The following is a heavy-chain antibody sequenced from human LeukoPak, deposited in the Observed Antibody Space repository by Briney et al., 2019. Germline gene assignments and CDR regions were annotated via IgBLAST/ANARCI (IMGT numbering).Heavy chain of an antibody. CDR3: AREVVPAATYYYYGMDV. D-gene: IGHD2-2*01. V-gene: IGHV1-69*13. CDR1: GGTFSSYA. CDR2: IIPIFGTA. Sequence: SVKVSFKASGGTFSSYAISWVRQAPGQGLEWMGGIIPIFGTANYAQKFQGRVTITADESTSTAYMELSSLRSEDTAVYYCAREVVPAATYYYYGMDVWGQGTTVTVSS. J-gene: IGHJ6*02.